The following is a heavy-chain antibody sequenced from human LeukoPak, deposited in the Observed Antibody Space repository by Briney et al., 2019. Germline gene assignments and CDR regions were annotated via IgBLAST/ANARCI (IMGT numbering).Heavy chain of an antibody. CDR3: ARQTRWLRQIDS. V-gene: IGHV3-20*04. D-gene: IGHD5-12*01. CDR1: GLSLVAYG. J-gene: IGHJ4*02. Sequence: GASLRLSWAAFGLSLVAYGMGSVRPPPGKGLEWVFGINWNRNSIGYADSVKGRFTISRDNAKTSLHLQMNSRRAEDTAFYYGARQTRWLRQIDSWGQGTLVTVSS. CDR2: INWNRNSI.